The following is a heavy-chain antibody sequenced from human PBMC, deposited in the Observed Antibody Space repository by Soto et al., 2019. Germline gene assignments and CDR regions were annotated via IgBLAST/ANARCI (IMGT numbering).Heavy chain of an antibody. D-gene: IGHD6-19*01. CDR2: INHSGST. Sequence: SETLSLTCAFYGGSFSGYYWSWIRQPPGKGLEWIGEINHSGSTNYNPSLKSRVTISVDTSKNQFSLKLSSVTAADTAVYYCARGLYGLAPQNHAFDIWGQGTMVTVSS. CDR1: GGSFSGYY. J-gene: IGHJ3*02. V-gene: IGHV4-34*01. CDR3: ARGLYGLAPQNHAFDI.